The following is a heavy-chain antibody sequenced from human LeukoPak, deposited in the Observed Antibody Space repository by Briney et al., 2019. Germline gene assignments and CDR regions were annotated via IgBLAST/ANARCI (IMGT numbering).Heavy chain of an antibody. CDR1: GFTFSSYG. D-gene: IGHD3-3*01. CDR3: AKDLVGYDFWSGNPFDY. Sequence: GGSLRLSCAASGFTFSSYGMHWVRQAPGKGLEWVAVIWYDGSNKYYADSVKGRFTISRDNSKNTLYLQMNSLRAEDTAVYYCAKDLVGYDFWSGNPFDYWGQGTLVTVSS. V-gene: IGHV3-30*02. J-gene: IGHJ4*02. CDR2: IWYDGSNK.